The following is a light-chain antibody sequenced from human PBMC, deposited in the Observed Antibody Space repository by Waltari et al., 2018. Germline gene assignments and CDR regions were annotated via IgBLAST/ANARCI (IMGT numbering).Light chain of an antibody. V-gene: IGLV1-44*01. CDR2: NSD. CDR1: SSNIGSNT. CDR3: ATWDDSLNAFV. J-gene: IGLJ1*01. Sequence: QSVLTQPPSASGTPGQRVTISCSGSSSNIGSNTVNWYQQVPGAAPKLLIYNSDERPPGVPDRFSGSKSGTSASLAISGLLSADEADFYCATWDDSLNAFVFGTGTKVTVL.